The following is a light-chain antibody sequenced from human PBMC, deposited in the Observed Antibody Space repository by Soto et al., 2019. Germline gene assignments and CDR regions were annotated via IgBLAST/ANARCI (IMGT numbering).Light chain of an antibody. CDR1: TSDVGSYNL. J-gene: IGLJ2*01. CDR3: CSYAGSSSWV. CDR2: EDS. V-gene: IGLV2-23*01. Sequence: QSALTQPASVSGSPGQSITISCTGTTSDVGSYNLVSWYQHHRGKAPKVIIYEDSKRPSGASNRFSGSKSGNTASLTISGLQAEDEADYSCCSYAGSSSWVFGGGTQLTVL.